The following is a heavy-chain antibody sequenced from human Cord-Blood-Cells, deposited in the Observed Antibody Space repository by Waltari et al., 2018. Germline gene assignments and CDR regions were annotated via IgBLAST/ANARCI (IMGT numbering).Heavy chain of an antibody. J-gene: IGHJ6*02. CDR2: IYSGGST. D-gene: IGHD7-27*01. Sequence: EVQLVETGGGLIQPGGSLRRSCAASGFTVSSHYMSWVRQAPGKGLEWVSVIYSGGSTYYADSVKGRFTISRDNSKNTLYLQMNSLRAEDTAVYYCARDRGEAYGMDVWGQGTTVTVSS. CDR3: ARDRGEAYGMDV. CDR1: GFTVSSHY. V-gene: IGHV3-53*02.